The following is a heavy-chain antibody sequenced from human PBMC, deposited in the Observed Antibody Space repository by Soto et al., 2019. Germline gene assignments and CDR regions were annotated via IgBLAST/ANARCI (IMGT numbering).Heavy chain of an antibody. J-gene: IGHJ4*02. V-gene: IGHV5-51*01. CDR3: XXXVRFGRSGGQYYFDY. Sequence: GESLTISCKGSGYSFTNYWIGWVRQMPGKGLEWMGIIYPGDSDTRYSPXXXXXXXXXXDKXISTAYLQWSSLKASATARYYCXXXVRFGRSGGQYYFDYWGQGTLVTVSS. D-gene: IGHD2-15*01. CDR2: IYPGDSDT. CDR1: GYSFTNYW.